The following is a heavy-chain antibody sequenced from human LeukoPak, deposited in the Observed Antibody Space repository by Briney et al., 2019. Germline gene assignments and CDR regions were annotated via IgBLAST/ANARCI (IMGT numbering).Heavy chain of an antibody. V-gene: IGHV3-9*01. J-gene: IGHJ6*03. Sequence: GGSLRLSCADSRFTLDDYAMHWVRQAPGKGLEWVSGISGNGDSIGYADSVKGRFTISRDNAKNSLYLQMNSLRPEDTALYYCAKGPLYYYMDVWGKGTTATVSS. CDR1: RFTLDDYA. CDR2: ISGNGDSI. CDR3: AKGPLYYYMDV.